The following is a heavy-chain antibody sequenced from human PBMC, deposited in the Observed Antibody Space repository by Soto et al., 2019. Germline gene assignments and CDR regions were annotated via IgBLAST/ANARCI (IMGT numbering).Heavy chain of an antibody. Sequence: SLRLSCAASGFTFSTYAMGWVRQAPGKGLEWVSVISGSGDSTYYADSVKGRFTFSRDNSENTLYLQMNSLRAEDTAVYYCAKSLERYYGSGSFPPYYFDYWGQGTLVTVSS. CDR2: ISGSGDST. J-gene: IGHJ4*02. V-gene: IGHV3-23*01. CDR3: AKSLERYYGSGSFPPYYFDY. CDR1: GFTFSTYA. D-gene: IGHD3-10*01.